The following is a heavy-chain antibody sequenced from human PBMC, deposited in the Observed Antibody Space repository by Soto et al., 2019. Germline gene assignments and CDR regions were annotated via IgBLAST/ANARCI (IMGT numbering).Heavy chain of an antibody. Sequence: PSETLSLTCAVYGGSFSGYYWTWIRQSPSRGLEWLGRTYYRSKWFDDYAVSVKSRITISPDMYNNRISLQLNSVTPDDTAVYYCVRLIGNSWLDSWGQGTLVTVSS. CDR1: GGSFSGYY. V-gene: IGHV6-1*01. J-gene: IGHJ5*01. D-gene: IGHD2-8*01. CDR2: TYYRSKWFD. CDR3: VRLIGNSWLDS.